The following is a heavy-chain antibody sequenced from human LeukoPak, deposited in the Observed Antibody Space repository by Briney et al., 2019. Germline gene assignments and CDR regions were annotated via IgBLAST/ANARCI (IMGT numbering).Heavy chain of an antibody. CDR1: GYTFTSYG. CDR3: ARDLYYYDSSGYCFDY. CDR2: ISAYNGNT. Sequence: ASVKVSCKASGYTFTSYGISWVRQAPGQGLEWMGWISAYNGNTNYAQKLQGRVTMTTDTSTSTAYMELRSLRSDDTAVYYCARDLYYYDSSGYCFDYWGQGTLVTVSS. D-gene: IGHD3-22*01. V-gene: IGHV1-18*01. J-gene: IGHJ4*02.